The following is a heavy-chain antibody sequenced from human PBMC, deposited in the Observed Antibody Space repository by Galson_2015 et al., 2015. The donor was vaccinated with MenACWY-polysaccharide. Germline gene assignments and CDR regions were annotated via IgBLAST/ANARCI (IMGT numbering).Heavy chain of an antibody. CDR2: IYPKSGGT. V-gene: IGHV1-2*02. CDR3: ATPGGRDY. Sequence: SVKVSCKASGYSFNDNYIHWVRQAPGQGLEWMGWIYPKSGGTQYAQKSQGRVTMTRDTSISTSYMELSRLRPDDTAVYYCATPGGRDYWGQGTLVTVSS. J-gene: IGHJ4*02. CDR1: GYSFNDNY. D-gene: IGHD4-23*01.